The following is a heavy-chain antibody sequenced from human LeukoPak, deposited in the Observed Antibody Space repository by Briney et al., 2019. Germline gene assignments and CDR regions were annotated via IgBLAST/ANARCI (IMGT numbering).Heavy chain of an antibody. J-gene: IGHJ6*02. Sequence: SETLSLTCTVSGGAISPYYWTWIRQPPGKGLEWIGYIYYSGSTNYNPSLKSRVTISVDTSKNQFSLKLSSVTAADTAVYYCARDGPDGYNYYYYYGMDVWGQGTTVTVSS. V-gene: IGHV4-59*01. CDR1: GGAISPYY. D-gene: IGHD5-24*01. CDR2: IYYSGST. CDR3: ARDGPDGYNYYYYYGMDV.